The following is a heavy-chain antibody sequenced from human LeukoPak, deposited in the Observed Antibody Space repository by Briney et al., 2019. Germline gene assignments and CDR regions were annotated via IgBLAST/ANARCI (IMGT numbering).Heavy chain of an antibody. V-gene: IGHV3-23*01. CDR3: AKDRFSMIVVVDFDY. Sequence: GGSLRLSCAASGFTFSSYSMNWVRQAPGKGLEWVSAISGSGGSTYYADSVKGRFTISRDNSKNTLYLQMNSLRAEDTAVYYCAKDRFSMIVVVDFDYWGQGTLVTVSS. CDR1: GFTFSSYS. J-gene: IGHJ4*02. CDR2: ISGSGGST. D-gene: IGHD3-22*01.